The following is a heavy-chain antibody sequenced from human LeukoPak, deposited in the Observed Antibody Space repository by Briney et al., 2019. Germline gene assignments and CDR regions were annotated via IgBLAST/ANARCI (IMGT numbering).Heavy chain of an antibody. CDR3: AGFYYDSSDYQILDQ. CDR1: GGSIRSFY. Sequence: SETLSLTCSVSGGSIRSFYWSWIRQPAGKGLEWIGRIYTSGTTNYNPSLKSRVTMSVDTSKNQFSLKLSSVTAADTAVYYCAGFYYDSSDYQILDQWGQGTLVTVSS. V-gene: IGHV4-4*07. CDR2: IYTSGTT. J-gene: IGHJ4*02. D-gene: IGHD3-22*01.